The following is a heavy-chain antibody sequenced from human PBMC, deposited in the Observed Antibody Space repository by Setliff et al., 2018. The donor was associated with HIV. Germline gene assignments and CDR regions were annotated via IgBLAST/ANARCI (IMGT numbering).Heavy chain of an antibody. V-gene: IGHV1-2*06. J-gene: IGHJ3*02. CDR3: ASQFGAYDSSGYEYDAFNI. CDR1: GYTFSDYY. Sequence: ASVKVSCKASGYTFSDYYIHWVRQAPGQGFEWMGRINPNTGGTKFAQKFQGSVTMTRDTSISTAYMELRRLRSDDTAVYYCASQFGAYDSSGYEYDAFNIWGQGTMVTVS. CDR2: INPNTGGT. D-gene: IGHD3-22*01.